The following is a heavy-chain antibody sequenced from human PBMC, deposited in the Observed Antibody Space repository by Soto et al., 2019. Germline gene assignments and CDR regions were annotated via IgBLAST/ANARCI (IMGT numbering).Heavy chain of an antibody. CDR2: IYYSGST. Sequence: SETLSLTCTVSGGSISSGGYYWSWIRQHPGKGLEWIGYIYYSGSTYYNPYLKSRVTISVDTSKNQFSLKLSSVTAADTAVYYCARVVPYYYDSSGYQPGYFQHWGQGTLVTVS. CDR3: ARVVPYYYDSSGYQPGYFQH. J-gene: IGHJ1*01. D-gene: IGHD3-22*01. CDR1: GGSISSGGYY. V-gene: IGHV4-31*03.